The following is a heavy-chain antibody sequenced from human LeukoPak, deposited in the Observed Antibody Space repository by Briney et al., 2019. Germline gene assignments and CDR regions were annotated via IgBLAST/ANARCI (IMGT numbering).Heavy chain of an antibody. Sequence: GRSLRLSCAASGFTFSSYAMHWVRQAPGKGLEWVAVKSYDGSNKYYADSVKGRFTISRDNSKNTLYLQMNSLRAEDTAVYYCARTALGGDFEYYFDYWGQGTLVTVSS. J-gene: IGHJ4*02. CDR2: KSYDGSNK. D-gene: IGHD4-17*01. CDR3: ARTALGGDFEYYFDY. V-gene: IGHV3-30-3*01. CDR1: GFTFSSYA.